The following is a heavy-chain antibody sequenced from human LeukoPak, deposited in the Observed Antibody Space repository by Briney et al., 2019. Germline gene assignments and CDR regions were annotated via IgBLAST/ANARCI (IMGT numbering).Heavy chain of an antibody. Sequence: SSENLSLTCTVSGGSVTIGGYHWSWIRQPPGKGLEWIGHIYYTGRISYNPSLNSRVTVSIDTSKKQFSLKLNSVSAADTAVYHCARAGGYSGMDVWGQGTTVTVSS. CDR2: IYYTGRI. CDR1: GGSVTIGGYH. CDR3: ARAGGYSGMDV. V-gene: IGHV4-61*08. J-gene: IGHJ6*02. D-gene: IGHD5-12*01.